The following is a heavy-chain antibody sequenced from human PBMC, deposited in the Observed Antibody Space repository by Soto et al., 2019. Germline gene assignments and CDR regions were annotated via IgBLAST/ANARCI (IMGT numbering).Heavy chain of an antibody. J-gene: IGHJ6*02. CDR3: TRILWSSRRDALDI. D-gene: IGHD2-21*01. V-gene: IGHV3-23*01. CDR2: IGTSGTPT. CDR1: GFTFRNYA. Sequence: GGSLRLSCIASGFTFRNYAMAWVRQAPGEDLEWVSAIGTSGTPTLYADSVKSRFSISRDDSRNTVSQQMNSLGVEDTATYYCTRILWSSRRDALDIWGQGTTVTVSS.